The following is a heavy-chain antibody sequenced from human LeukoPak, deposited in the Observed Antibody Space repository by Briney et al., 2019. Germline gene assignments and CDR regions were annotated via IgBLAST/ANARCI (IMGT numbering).Heavy chain of an antibody. CDR1: GGTFSSYA. CDR3: ARDWDYDPRNYYYYGMDV. V-gene: IGHV1-69*01. J-gene: IGHJ6*02. Sequence: SVNVSFKASGGTFSSYAISWVRQAPGQGLEWMGGIIPIFGTANYAQKFQGRVTITADESTSTAYMELSSLRSEDTAVYYCARDWDYDPRNYYYYGMDVWGQGTTVTVSS. D-gene: IGHD3-3*01. CDR2: IIPIFGTA.